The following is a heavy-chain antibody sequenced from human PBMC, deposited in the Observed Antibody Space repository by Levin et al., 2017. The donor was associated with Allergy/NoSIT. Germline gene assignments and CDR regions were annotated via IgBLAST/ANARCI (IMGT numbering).Heavy chain of an antibody. D-gene: IGHD3-10*01. CDR2: IYNSGRS. CDR3: ASHFGSKSAY. CDR1: GGSISSGGYY. J-gene: IGHJ4*02. V-gene: IGHV4-31*03. Sequence: SETLSLTCNVSGGSISSGGYYWTWIRQHPGKGLEWIGYIYNSGRSYYTPSLESRATISVDTSKNQFSLKLTSVTAADTAVYYCASHFGSKSAYWGQGTLVTVSS.